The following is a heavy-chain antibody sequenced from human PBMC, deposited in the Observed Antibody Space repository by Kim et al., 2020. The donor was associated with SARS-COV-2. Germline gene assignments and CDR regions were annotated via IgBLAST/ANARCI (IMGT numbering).Heavy chain of an antibody. D-gene: IGHD3-10*02. CDR3: ARSYVGSLDY. J-gene: IGHJ4*02. V-gene: IGHV4-4*09. Sequence: TNYNPSLKRPVTISVDTSKNQFSLKLSSVPAADTAVYYCARSYVGSLDYWGQGTLVTVSS. CDR2: T.